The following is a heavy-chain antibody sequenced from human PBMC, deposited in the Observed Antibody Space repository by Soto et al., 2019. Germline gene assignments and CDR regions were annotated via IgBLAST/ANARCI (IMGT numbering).Heavy chain of an antibody. Sequence: QSQTLSLPCAISGDSVSSNSAAWNWIRQSPSRGLEWLGRTYYRSKWYNDYAVSVKSRITINPDTSKNQFSLQLNSVTPEDTAVYYCARDVSSSWYSPYYYGMDVWGQGTTVTVSS. V-gene: IGHV6-1*01. CDR1: GDSVSSNSAA. CDR2: TYYRSKWYN. CDR3: ARDVSSSWYSPYYYGMDV. J-gene: IGHJ6*02. D-gene: IGHD6-13*01.